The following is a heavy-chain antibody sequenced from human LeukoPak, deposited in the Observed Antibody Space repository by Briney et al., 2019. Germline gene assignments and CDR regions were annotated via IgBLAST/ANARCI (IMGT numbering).Heavy chain of an antibody. V-gene: IGHV4-59*01. CDR2: IYYSGST. CDR1: GGSISSYY. J-gene: IGHJ5*02. Sequence: PSETLSLTCTVSGGSISSYYWSWIRQPPGKGLEWIGYIYYSGSTNYNPSLKSRVTISVDTSKNQFSLKLSSVTAADTAVYYCARGHYYDSSGYYSYWFDPWGRGTLVTVSS. D-gene: IGHD3-22*01. CDR3: ARGHYYDSSGYYSYWFDP.